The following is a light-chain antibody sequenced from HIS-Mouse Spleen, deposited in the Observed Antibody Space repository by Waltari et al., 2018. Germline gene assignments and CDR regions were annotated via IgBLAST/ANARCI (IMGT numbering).Light chain of an antibody. CDR2: DVS. CDR3: CSYAGSYTWV. V-gene: IGLV2-11*01. CDR1: SSDVGGYNY. J-gene: IGLJ3*02. Sequence: QSALTQPRSVSGSPGQSVTISCTGTSSDVGGYNYFPWYQQHPGKAPKLMIYDVSKRPSGVPDRCSGSKSGNTASLTISGLQAEDEADYYCCSYAGSYTWVFGGGTKLTVL.